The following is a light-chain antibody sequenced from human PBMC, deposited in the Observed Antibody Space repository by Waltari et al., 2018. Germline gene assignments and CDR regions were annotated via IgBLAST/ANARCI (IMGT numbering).Light chain of an antibody. J-gene: IGKJ1*01. Sequence: EIVMTQSPLSLPVTPGEPASISCRSSQSLLHSNGNTYLEWFLQRPGQSPQLLIFLASRRASGVPDRFSGYGSGTDFTLNISRVEAEDVGIYYCMQGLQIPWTFGQGTRADIK. CDR2: LAS. V-gene: IGKV2-28*01. CDR1: QSLLHSNGNTY. CDR3: MQGLQIPWT.